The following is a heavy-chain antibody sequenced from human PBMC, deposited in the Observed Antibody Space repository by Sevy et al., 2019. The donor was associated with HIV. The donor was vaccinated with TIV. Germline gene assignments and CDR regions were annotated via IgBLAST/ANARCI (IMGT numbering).Heavy chain of an antibody. V-gene: IGHV3-49*03. D-gene: IGHD6-13*01. CDR2: LKSDVYGGTV. Sequence: GGSLRLSCTASGFTFGDYCMSWIRQAPGKGLEWVAFLKSDVYGGTVDHAASVRGRFVISRDDSKTIAYLQMNDLKTEDTGVYYCTRWKAAQSIFDYWGQGALVTVSS. J-gene: IGHJ4*02. CDR1: GFTFGDYC. CDR3: TRWKAAQSIFDY.